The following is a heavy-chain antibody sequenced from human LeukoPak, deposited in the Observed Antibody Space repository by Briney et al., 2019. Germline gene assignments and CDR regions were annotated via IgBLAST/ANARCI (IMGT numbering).Heavy chain of an antibody. V-gene: IGHV3-23*01. D-gene: IGHD6-13*01. CDR1: GFTFSSYA. CDR2: ISGSGGST. J-gene: IGHJ3*02. Sequence: GGSLRLSCAASGFTFSSYAMGWVRQAPGKGLEWVSAISGSGGSTYYADSVKGRFTISRDNSKNTLYLQMNSLRAEDTAVYYCAKWPGIAAAGAQMAFDIWGQGTMVTVSS. CDR3: AKWPGIAAAGAQMAFDI.